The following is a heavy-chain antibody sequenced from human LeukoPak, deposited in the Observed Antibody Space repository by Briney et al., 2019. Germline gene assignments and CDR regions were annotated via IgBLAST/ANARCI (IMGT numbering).Heavy chain of an antibody. D-gene: IGHD1-7*01. V-gene: IGHV4-59*01. CDR3: ARASLNWNYKSPFDY. Sequence: PSETLSLTCTVSGGSISSYYWSWIRQPPGKGLEWIGYIYYSGSTNYNPSLKSRVTISVDTSKNQFSLKLSSVTAADTAVYYCARASLNWNYKSPFDYWGQGTLVTVSS. J-gene: IGHJ4*02. CDR1: GGSISSYY. CDR2: IYYSGST.